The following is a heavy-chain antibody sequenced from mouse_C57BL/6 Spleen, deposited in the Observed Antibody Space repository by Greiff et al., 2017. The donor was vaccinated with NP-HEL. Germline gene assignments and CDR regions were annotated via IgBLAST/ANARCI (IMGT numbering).Heavy chain of an antibody. CDR3: ARTAQATFDY. CDR2: IDPSDSYT. CDR1: GYTFTSYW. Sequence: QVQLQQPGAELVKPGASVKLSCKASGYTFTSYWMQWVKQRPGQGLEWIGEIDPSDSYTNYNQKFKGKATLTVDTSTSTAYLQLSSLTSEVSTVYYCARTAQATFDYGGQGTTLTVSS. J-gene: IGHJ2*01. V-gene: IGHV1-50*01. D-gene: IGHD3-2*02.